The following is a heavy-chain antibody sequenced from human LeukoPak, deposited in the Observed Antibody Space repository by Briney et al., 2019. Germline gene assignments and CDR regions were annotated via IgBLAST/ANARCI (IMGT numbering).Heavy chain of an antibody. CDR2: IYYSGST. D-gene: IGHD3-9*01. J-gene: IGHJ4*02. CDR1: GDSISSYY. CDR3: ARGTTETGYLN. V-gene: IGHV4-59*01. Sequence: SETLSLTCTVSGDSISSYYWSWIRQPPGKGLEWIGYIYYSGSTNYNPSLKSRVTISVDTSKNQFSLKLSSVTAADTAVYYCARGTTETGYLNWGQGTLVTVSS.